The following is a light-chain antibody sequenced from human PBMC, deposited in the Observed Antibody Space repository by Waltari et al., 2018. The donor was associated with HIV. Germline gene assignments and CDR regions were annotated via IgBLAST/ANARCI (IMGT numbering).Light chain of an antibody. CDR2: GAS. CDR3: QQYISWPLT. CDR1: QFVSSN. Sequence: EIVMMQSPATLSVSPGERATLSCRASQFVSSNLVWYQQKPGQAPRLLIYGASTRAPGIPDRFSGSGSGTEFTLSISSLQSEDFAVYHCQQYISWPLTFGQGTRLDIK. V-gene: IGKV3D-15*01. J-gene: IGKJ5*01.